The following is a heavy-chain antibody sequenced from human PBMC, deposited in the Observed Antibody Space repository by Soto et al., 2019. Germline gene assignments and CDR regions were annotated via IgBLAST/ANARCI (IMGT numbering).Heavy chain of an antibody. CDR1: GFTFSSYS. CDR3: ARIYCSGGSCYSERDY. Sequence: EVQLVESGGGLVQPGGSLRLSCAASGFTFSSYSMNWVRQAPGKGLEWVSSISGSSSYIYYADSVKGRFTISRDNANTALYLQMNSLRAEDTAVYYCARIYCSGGSCYSERDYWGQGTLVTVSS. D-gene: IGHD2-15*01. CDR2: ISGSSSYI. V-gene: IGHV3-21*01. J-gene: IGHJ4*02.